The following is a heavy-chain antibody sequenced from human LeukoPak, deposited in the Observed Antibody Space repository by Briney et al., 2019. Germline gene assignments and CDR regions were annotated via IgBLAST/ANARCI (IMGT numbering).Heavy chain of an antibody. CDR2: IKQDGSEK. D-gene: IGHD5-18*01. CDR1: GFTFSSYW. CDR3: ARDNAFFSRQLYV. J-gene: IGHJ4*02. V-gene: IGHV3-7*01. Sequence: GGSLRLSCAASGFTFSSYWMSWVRQAPGKGLEWVANIKQDGSEKYYVDSVKGRFTTSRDNAKNSLYLQMNSLRAEDTAVYYCARDNAFFSRQLYVWGQGTLVTVSS.